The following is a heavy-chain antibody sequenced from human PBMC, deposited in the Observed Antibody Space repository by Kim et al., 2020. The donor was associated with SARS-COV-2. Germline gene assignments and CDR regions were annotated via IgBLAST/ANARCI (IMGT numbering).Heavy chain of an antibody. D-gene: IGHD2-2*01. Sequence: SETLSLTCTVSGGSISSGGYYWSWIRQHPGKGLEWIGYIYYSGSTYYNPSLKSRVTISVDTSKNQFSLKLSSVTAADTAVYYCARDEPRYCSSTSCYGGGWFDPWGQGTLVTVSS. CDR1: GGSISSGGYY. CDR3: ARDEPRYCSSTSCYGGGWFDP. V-gene: IGHV4-31*03. CDR2: IYYSGST. J-gene: IGHJ5*02.